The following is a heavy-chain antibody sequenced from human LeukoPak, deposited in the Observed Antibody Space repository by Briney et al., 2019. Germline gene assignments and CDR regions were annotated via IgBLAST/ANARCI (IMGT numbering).Heavy chain of an antibody. CDR1: GGSISSSSYY. V-gene: IGHV4-39*01. CDR3: AVSWLSFFDY. Sequence: SETLSLTCTVSGGSISSSSYYWGWIRQPPGKGLEWIGSIYYSGSTYYNPSLKSRVTISVDTSKNQFSLKLSSVTATDTAVYYCAVSWLSFFDYWGQGTLVTVSS. J-gene: IGHJ4*02. CDR2: IYYSGST. D-gene: IGHD6-19*01.